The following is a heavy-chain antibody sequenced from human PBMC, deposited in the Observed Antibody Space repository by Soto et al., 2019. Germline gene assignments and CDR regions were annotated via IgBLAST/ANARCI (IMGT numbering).Heavy chain of an antibody. D-gene: IGHD1-20*01. CDR3: ATPRGQYNWNLLDYYYYGMDV. CDR1: GGTFSSYA. CDR2: IIPIFGTA. J-gene: IGHJ6*02. Sequence: SVKVSCKASGGTFSSYAISWVRQAPGQGLEWMGGIIPIFGTATYAQKFQGRVTITADESTSTAYMELSSLRSEDTAVYYCATPRGQYNWNLLDYYYYGMDVWGQGTTVTVSS. V-gene: IGHV1-69*13.